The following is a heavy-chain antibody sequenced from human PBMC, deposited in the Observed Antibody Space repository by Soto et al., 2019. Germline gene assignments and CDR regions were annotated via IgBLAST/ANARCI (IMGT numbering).Heavy chain of an antibody. CDR2: ISGSGGST. J-gene: IGHJ6*02. CDR1: GFTFSSYA. V-gene: IGHV3-23*01. CDR3: AKGSGWDYYGMDV. D-gene: IGHD6-19*01. Sequence: GGSLRLSCAASGFTFSSYAMSWVRRAPGKGLEWVSAISGSGGSTYYADSVKGRFTISRDNSKNTLYLQMNSLRAEDTAVYYCAKGSGWDYYGMDVWGQGTTVTVSS.